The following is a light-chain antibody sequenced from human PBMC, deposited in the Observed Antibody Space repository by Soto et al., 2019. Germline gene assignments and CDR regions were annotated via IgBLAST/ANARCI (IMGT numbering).Light chain of an antibody. J-gene: IGKJ5*01. CDR1: QSVTSN. CDR2: DAS. V-gene: IGKV3-11*01. Sequence: EIVMTQSPATLSVSPGERVTLHCRASQSVTSNLAWYQHKPGQSPRLLIYDASNRATGIPARFSGSGSGTDFTLTISSLEPEDFAVYYCQLRSNWPPITFGQGTRLEI. CDR3: QLRSNWPPIT.